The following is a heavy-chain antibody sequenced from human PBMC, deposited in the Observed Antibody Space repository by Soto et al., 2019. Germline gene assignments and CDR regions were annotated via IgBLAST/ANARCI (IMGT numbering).Heavy chain of an antibody. J-gene: IGHJ4*02. CDR2: VYWDDDE. CDR3: ALSPLYASSSRVFDY. D-gene: IGHD6-6*01. CDR1: GFSLNTRGVG. Sequence: QITLKESGPTLVKPTQTLTLTCTFSGFSLNTRGVGVGWIRQPPGRALEWLALVYWDDDERNSPSLKNRLTITQDTSKKQVVLTMTNMDPVDTATYYCALSPLYASSSRVFDYWGQGTLVTVSS. V-gene: IGHV2-5*02.